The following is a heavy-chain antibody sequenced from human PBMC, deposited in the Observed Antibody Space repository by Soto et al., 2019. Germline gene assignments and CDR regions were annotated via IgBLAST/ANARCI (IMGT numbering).Heavy chain of an antibody. CDR2: ISGYNGNT. D-gene: IGHD5-18*01. CDR3: ARDPGFGFGYSYAFAMDV. J-gene: IGHJ6*02. CDR1: GYTFSNYG. Sequence: QVQLVQSGAEVKKSGASVKVSCKASGYTFSNYGISWVRQGPGQGLEWMGWISGYNGNTHYEEKVQDRIKMTTDTSTSTTYLELRSVRSDDTAVYFCARDPGFGFGYSYAFAMDVWGQGTTVTVSS. V-gene: IGHV1-18*01.